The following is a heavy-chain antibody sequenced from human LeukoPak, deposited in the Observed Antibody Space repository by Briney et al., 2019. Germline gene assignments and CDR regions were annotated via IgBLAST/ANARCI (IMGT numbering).Heavy chain of an antibody. V-gene: IGHV3-20*04. J-gene: IGHJ4*02. D-gene: IGHD6-19*01. CDR1: GFTFDDYG. Sequence: PPGGSLRLSCAASGFTFDDYGMSWVRQAPGKGLEWVSGINWNGGSTGYADSVKGRFIISRDNAKNSLYLQMNSLRAEDTALYYCARDGGRSSGWAYYFDNWGQGTLVTVSS. CDR2: INWNGGST. CDR3: ARDGGRSSGWAYYFDN.